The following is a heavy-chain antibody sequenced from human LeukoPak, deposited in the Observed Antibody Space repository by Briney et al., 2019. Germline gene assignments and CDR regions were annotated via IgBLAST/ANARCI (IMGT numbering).Heavy chain of an antibody. D-gene: IGHD7-27*01. CDR3: ARGPPNWGYDY. V-gene: IGHV1-8*01. CDR1: GYTFTSYD. CDR2: MSPNSGDT. J-gene: IGHJ4*02. Sequence: ASVKVSCKASGYTFTSYDFNWVRQATGQRPEWMGWMSPNSGDTGYAQRFQDRVSMTRNTSISTAYMELSSLRSDDTAVYYCARGPPNWGYDYWGPGTLVTVSS.